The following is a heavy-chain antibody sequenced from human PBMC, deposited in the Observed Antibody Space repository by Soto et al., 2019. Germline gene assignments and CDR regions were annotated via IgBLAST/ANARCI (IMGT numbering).Heavy chain of an antibody. CDR3: ATARIGAAGTKYYFDD. CDR2: ISSTGASI. J-gene: IGHJ4*02. D-gene: IGHD6-13*01. Sequence: EVQLAESGGGLVQPGGSLRLSCAASGFTFSHFAVHWVRQAPGKGPEFVSGISSTGASIFYADSVKGRVTISRDNSKNTANLQMGSLKPEETAVYYCATARIGAAGTKYYFDDWGRGTLVTVSS. CDR1: GFTFSHFA. V-gene: IGHV3-64*07.